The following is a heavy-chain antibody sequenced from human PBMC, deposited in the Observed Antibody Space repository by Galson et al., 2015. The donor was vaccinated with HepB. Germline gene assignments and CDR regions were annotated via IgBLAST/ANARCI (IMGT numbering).Heavy chain of an antibody. D-gene: IGHD5-18*01. J-gene: IGHJ5*01. Sequence: SVKVSCKASGGTFRTYSISWVRQAPGQGLEWMGGIIPLFGTAKYAQKFQGRVTITADESTSTAYMELSSLRSEDTAVYYCAREKYAERALVMPFDSWGQGTLVIVSS. CDR3: AREKYAERALVMPFDS. CDR2: IIPLFGTA. V-gene: IGHV1-69*13. CDR1: GGTFRTYS.